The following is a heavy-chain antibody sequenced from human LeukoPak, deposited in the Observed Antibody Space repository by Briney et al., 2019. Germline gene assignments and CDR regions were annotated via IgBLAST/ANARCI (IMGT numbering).Heavy chain of an antibody. V-gene: IGHV4-59*12. J-gene: IGHJ4*02. D-gene: IGHD4-17*01. CDR2: IYYSGST. CDR3: AKDSVTTFSRDAPEN. CDR1: GGSISSYY. Sequence: SETLSLTCTVSGGSISSYYWSWIRQPPGKGLEWIGYIYYSGSTNYNPSLKSRVTISVDTSKNQFSLKLSSVTAADTAVYYCAKDSVTTFSRDAPENWGQGTLVTVSS.